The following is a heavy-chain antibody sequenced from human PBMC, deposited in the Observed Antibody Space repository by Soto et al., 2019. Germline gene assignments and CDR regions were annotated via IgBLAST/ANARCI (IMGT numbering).Heavy chain of an antibody. CDR2: IDPPDSCA. D-gene: IGHD2-2*01. CDR1: RYTFNAFA. V-gene: IGHV5-10-1*01. J-gene: IGHJ5*02. CDR3: ARLYCTTSTCDSWFDP. Sequence: GESPKVWWRGFRYTFNAFAIRWVRHMPGTGLEWMGRIDPPDSCAHYSPSLKGRVTISADKSISTDYIQLGSLKASDTAMYYCARLYCTTSTCDSWFDPWGQGTLVTVSS.